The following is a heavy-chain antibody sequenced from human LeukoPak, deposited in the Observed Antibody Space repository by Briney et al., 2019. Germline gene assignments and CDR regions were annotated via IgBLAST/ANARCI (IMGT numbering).Heavy chain of an antibody. Sequence: PETLSLTCAVYGGSLSGYYWSWLRQPPGKGLEWIGEINHSESTNYNPSLKNQIPISVGTSKNQFSLKLSSVTAAETAVYYCARESYYYDSSGSNCFDYWGQGTLVTVSS. CDR1: GGSLSGYY. CDR3: ARESYYYDSSGSNCFDY. V-gene: IGHV4-34*01. D-gene: IGHD3-22*01. J-gene: IGHJ4*02. CDR2: INHSEST.